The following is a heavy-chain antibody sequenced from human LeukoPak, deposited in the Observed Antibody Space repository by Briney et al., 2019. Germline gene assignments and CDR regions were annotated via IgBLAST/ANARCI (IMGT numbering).Heavy chain of an antibody. CDR2: IYPGDSDT. CDR3: ARHIDYYDSSGYLKHYDY. Sequence: GESLKISCKGSGYSFTSYWIGWVRQMPGKGLEWMGIIYPGDSDTRYSPSFQGQVTISADKSISTAYLQWSSLKASDTAMYYCARHIDYYDSSGYLKHYDYWGQGTLVTVSS. CDR1: GYSFTSYW. V-gene: IGHV5-51*01. J-gene: IGHJ4*02. D-gene: IGHD3-22*01.